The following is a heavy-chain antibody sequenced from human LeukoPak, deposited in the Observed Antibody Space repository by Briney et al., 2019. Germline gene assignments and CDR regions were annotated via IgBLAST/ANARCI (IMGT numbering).Heavy chain of an antibody. CDR3: ASTYSSGWYFDY. CDR1: GGSISSYY. CDR2: IYTSGST. Sequence: PSETLSLTCTASGGSISSYYWSWIRQPAGKGLEWIGRIYTSGSTNYNPSLKSRVTMSVDTSKNQFSLKLSSVTAADTAVYYRASTYSSGWYFDYWGQGTLVTVSS. D-gene: IGHD6-19*01. V-gene: IGHV4-4*07. J-gene: IGHJ4*02.